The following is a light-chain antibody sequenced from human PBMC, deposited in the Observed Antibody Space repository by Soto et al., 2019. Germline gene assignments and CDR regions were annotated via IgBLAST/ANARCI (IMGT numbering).Light chain of an antibody. J-gene: IGKJ1*01. CDR2: DAS. CDR3: QQRSNWPLP. Sequence: EIVLTQSPATLSLSPVERATLSCSASQSVSSYLAWYQQKPGQAPRLLLYDASNRATGIPARFSGSGSGTDFTLTISSLEPEDFAVYYCQQRSNWPLPFGQGTKVEIK. V-gene: IGKV3-11*01. CDR1: QSVSSY.